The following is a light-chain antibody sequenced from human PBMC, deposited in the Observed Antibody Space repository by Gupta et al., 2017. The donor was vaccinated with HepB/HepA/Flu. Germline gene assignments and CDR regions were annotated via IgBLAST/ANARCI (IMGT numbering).Light chain of an antibody. V-gene: IGKV3-20*01. Sequence: EIVLTQSPGPLSLSPGERATLSCRASQSVSSSYLAWYQQKPGQAPRLLIYGASSRATGIPDRFSGSGSGTDFTLTISRLEPEDFAVYYCQQWRTFGQGTKVEIK. J-gene: IGKJ1*01. CDR3: QQWRT. CDR1: QSVSSSY. CDR2: GAS.